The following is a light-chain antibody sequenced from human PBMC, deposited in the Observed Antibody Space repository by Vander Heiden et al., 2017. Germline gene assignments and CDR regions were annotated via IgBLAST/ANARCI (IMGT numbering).Light chain of an antibody. Sequence: SYVLTQPPSVSVAPGKTATITCGGYNIGSRNVHWYQQKPGQAPVLVIYDDSDRPARIDERFAGSNAGETATLTSSRDEGGDEDDYYWEGWDIGGDSVVFGGGTKLTVL. CDR3: EGWDIGGDSVV. CDR1: NIGSRN. CDR2: DDS. V-gene: IGLV3-21*04. J-gene: IGLJ2*01.